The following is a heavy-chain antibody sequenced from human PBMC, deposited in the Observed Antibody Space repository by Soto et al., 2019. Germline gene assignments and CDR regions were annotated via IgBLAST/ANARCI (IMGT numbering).Heavy chain of an antibody. Sequence: SETLFLTCTVSGGSISSGDYYWSWIRQPPGKGLEWIGYIYYSGSTYYNPSLKSRVTISVDTSKNQFSLKLSSVTAADTAVYYCARGITFGGVIVRPHFDYWGQGTLVTVSS. CDR2: IYYSGST. J-gene: IGHJ4*02. D-gene: IGHD3-16*02. V-gene: IGHV4-30-4*01. CDR3: ARGITFGGVIVRPHFDY. CDR1: GGSISSGDYY.